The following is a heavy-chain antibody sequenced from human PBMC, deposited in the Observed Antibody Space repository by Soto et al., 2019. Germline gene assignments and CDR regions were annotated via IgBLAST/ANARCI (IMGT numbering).Heavy chain of an antibody. CDR2: IYTSGIT. CDR3: ARGASSGYSQYFDY. J-gene: IGHJ4*02. D-gene: IGHD3-22*01. V-gene: IGHV4-4*07. Sequence: LETLSLTCTVSGGSISSYYLSWIRQPAGKGLEWIVRIYTSGITNYNPSLKSRVTMSVDTSKNQFSLKLSSVTAADTAVYYCARGASSGYSQYFDYWGQGTLVTVSS. CDR1: GGSISSYY.